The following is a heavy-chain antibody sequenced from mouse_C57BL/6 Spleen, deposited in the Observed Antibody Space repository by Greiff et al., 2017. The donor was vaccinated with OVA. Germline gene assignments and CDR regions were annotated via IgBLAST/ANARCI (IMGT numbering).Heavy chain of an antibody. CDR2: ISSGSSTI. J-gene: IGHJ1*03. CDR1: GFTFSDYG. D-gene: IGHD2-12*01. CDR3: ARMAYYMYFDV. Sequence: EVMLVESGGGLVKPGGSLKLSCAASGFTFSDYGMHWVRQAPEKGLEWVAYISSGSSTIYYADTVKGRFTISRDNAKNTLFLQMTSLRSEDTAMYYCARMAYYMYFDVWGTGTMVTVSS. V-gene: IGHV5-17*01.